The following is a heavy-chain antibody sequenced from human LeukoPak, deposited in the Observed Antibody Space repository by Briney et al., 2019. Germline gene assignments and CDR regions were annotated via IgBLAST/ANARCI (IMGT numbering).Heavy chain of an antibody. Sequence: GGSLRLSCAASGFILSSYAMRWVPQAPGKGLEWVSAISTSGGSTYYADSVKGRFTISRDNTKNTLYLQMNSLRAEDTAVYYCAKRGWDLVVYWGQGTLVTVSS. J-gene: IGHJ4*02. V-gene: IGHV3-23*01. CDR3: AKRGWDLVVY. D-gene: IGHD1-26*01. CDR1: GFILSSYA. CDR2: ISTSGGST.